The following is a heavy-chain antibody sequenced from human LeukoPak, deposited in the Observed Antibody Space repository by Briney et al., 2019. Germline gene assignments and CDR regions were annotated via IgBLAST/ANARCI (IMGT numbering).Heavy chain of an antibody. D-gene: IGHD3-10*01. V-gene: IGHV3-21*01. CDR3: AREGLGFGELAFDY. CDR1: GFTFSSYS. Sequence: GGSLRLSCAASGFTFSSYSMNWVRQAPGKGLEWVSSISSSSIYKYYADSVKGRFTISRDNAKNSLYLQMNSLRAEDTAVYYCAREGLGFGELAFDYWGQGTLVTVSS. J-gene: IGHJ4*02. CDR2: ISSSSIYK.